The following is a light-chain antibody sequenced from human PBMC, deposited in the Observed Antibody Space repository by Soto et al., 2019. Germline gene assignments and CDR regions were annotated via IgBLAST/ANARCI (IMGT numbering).Light chain of an antibody. CDR3: LSYDSSLNGWV. J-gene: IGLJ3*02. CDR1: SSNIGSHT. Sequence: QSVLTQPPSASGTPGQRITISCSGSSSNIGSHTVNWHQQVPGTAPKLLIYSNNERPSGVPDRFSGSKSGTSASLAISGLQSGDEADYYCLSYDSSLNGWVFGGGTKLTVL. V-gene: IGLV1-44*01. CDR2: SNN.